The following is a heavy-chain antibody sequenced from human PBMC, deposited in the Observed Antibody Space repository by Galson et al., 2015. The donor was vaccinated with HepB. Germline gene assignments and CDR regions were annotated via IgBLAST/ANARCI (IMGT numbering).Heavy chain of an antibody. CDR3: ARSGDGFNSDYYMDV. J-gene: IGHJ6*03. CDR2: ITRGGNTV. V-gene: IGHV3-11*01. Sequence: SLRLSCAASGFSFSDYYMTWIRQAPGKGLEWVSYITRGGNTVHYADPVKGRFTISRDNAKNSLFLQMNSLRAEDTAVYYCARSGDGFNSDYYMDVWGKGTTVTVSS. CDR1: GFSFSDYY. D-gene: IGHD5-24*01.